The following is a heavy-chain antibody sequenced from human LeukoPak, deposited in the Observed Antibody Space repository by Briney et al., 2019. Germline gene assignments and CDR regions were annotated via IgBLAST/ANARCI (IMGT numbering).Heavy chain of an antibody. D-gene: IGHD1-14*01. Sequence: ASVKVSCKASGYTFTSYGISWVRQAPGQGLEWMGGIIPIFGTANYAQKFQGRVTITADESTSTAYMELGSLRSEDTAVYYCARESWNRKFDYWGQGTLVTVSS. CDR3: ARESWNRKFDY. CDR1: GYTFTSYG. J-gene: IGHJ4*02. V-gene: IGHV1-69*13. CDR2: IIPIFGTA.